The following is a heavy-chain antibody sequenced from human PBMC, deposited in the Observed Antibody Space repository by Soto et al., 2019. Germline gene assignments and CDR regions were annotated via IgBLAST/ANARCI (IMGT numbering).Heavy chain of an antibody. Sequence: EVQLLESGGGLVQPGGSLRLSCAASGFTFSNYAMSWVRQAPGKGLEWVSGIGGRATSAYYADSVKGRFPISRDNSYNTLCLQLSSLRAEDTAVYYCAKSRYSDSSGDFYDFWGQGTRVSVSS. J-gene: IGHJ4*02. D-gene: IGHD3-22*01. CDR2: IGGRATSA. CDR1: GFTFSNYA. V-gene: IGHV3-23*01. CDR3: AKSRYSDSSGDFYDF.